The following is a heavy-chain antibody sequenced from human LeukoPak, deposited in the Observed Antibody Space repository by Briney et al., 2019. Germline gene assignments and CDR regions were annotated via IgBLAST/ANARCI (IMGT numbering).Heavy chain of an antibody. CDR2: ISGSGGST. CDR1: GFTFSSYA. CDR3: ARGLTGAQNDAFDI. J-gene: IGHJ3*02. Sequence: GGSLRLSCAASGFTFSSYAMSWVRQSPGKGLEWVSVISGSGGSTYDADSVKGRFTMSRDNSKNTLYLQMNSLRAEDTAVYYCARGLTGAQNDAFDIWGQGTMVTVSS. D-gene: IGHD3-10*01. V-gene: IGHV3-23*01.